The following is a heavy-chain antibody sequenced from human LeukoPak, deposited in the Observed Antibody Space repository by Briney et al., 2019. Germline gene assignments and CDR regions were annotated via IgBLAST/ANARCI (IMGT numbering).Heavy chain of an antibody. J-gene: IGHJ6*04. CDR1: GFTFSDYY. Sequence: GGSLRLSCAASGFTFSDYYMSWIRQAPGKGLEWVSYISSSGSTIYYADSVKGRFTISRDNAKNSLYLQMNSLRAADTAVYYCARGVRTLSEPEHYYYGMDVWGKGTTVTVSS. CDR3: ARGVRTLSEPEHYYYGMDV. D-gene: IGHD1-14*01. CDR2: ISSSGSTI. V-gene: IGHV3-11*04.